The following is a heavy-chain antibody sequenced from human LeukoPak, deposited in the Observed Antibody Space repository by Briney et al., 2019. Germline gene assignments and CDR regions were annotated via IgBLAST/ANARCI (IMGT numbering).Heavy chain of an antibody. CDR1: GFTFSSHW. J-gene: IGHJ4*02. CDR2: INNDGGNA. D-gene: IGHD1-26*01. V-gene: IGHV3-74*01. CDR3: VRGQGGPAE. Sequence: QPGGSLRLSCAASGFTFSSHWMHWVRQATGKGLVWISRINNDGGNAVYADSVNGRFTVSGDNAKNVLYLQMNSLRVEDTATYYCVRGQGGPAEWGQGTLVTVSS.